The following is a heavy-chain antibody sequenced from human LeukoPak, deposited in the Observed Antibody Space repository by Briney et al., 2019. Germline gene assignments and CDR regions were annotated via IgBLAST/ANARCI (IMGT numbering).Heavy chain of an antibody. D-gene: IGHD6-25*01. CDR2: MDNDGSTT. V-gene: IGHV3-74*01. CDR1: GFTFSSYG. CDR3: LRGGNDC. J-gene: IGHJ4*02. Sequence: GGSLRLSCAASGFTFSSYGMHWVRQAPGQGLVWVSRMDNDGSTTYYTESVKGRFTISRANAKKTLYLQMNRLIAEDTAGDCFLRGGNDCWGQGTLVTASS.